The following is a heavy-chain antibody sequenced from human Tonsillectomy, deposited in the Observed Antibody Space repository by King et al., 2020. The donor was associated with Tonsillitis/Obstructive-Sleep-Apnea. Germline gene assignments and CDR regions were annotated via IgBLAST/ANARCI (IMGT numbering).Heavy chain of an antibody. Sequence: VQLVESGGGVVQPGRSLRLSCAASGFTFRSYALHWVRQAPGKGLEWVAVISYDGSNKYYADSVKCRFTISRDNSKNTLYLQMNSLRTEDTAVYYCARDLSIVVITAAIKGVFDYWGQGTLVTVSS. CDR1: GFTFRSYA. D-gene: IGHD2-2*02. CDR2: ISYDGSNK. CDR3: ARDLSIVVITAAIKGVFDY. J-gene: IGHJ4*02. V-gene: IGHV3-30*04.